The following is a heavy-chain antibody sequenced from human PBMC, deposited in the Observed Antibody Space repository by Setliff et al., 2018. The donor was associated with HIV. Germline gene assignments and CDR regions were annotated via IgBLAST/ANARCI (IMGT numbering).Heavy chain of an antibody. V-gene: IGHV4-39*01. J-gene: IGHJ4*02. Sequence: ETLSLTCTVSGGSISSSSYYWAWIRQPPGKGLEYIGSVHYNEKTYYNPSLKSRVTISIDTSKNQISLKLSSGIAADTAVYYCARHVMGAGYYFDYWGQGTLVTVSS. CDR2: VHYNEKT. CDR1: GGSISSSSYY. D-gene: IGHD6-19*01. CDR3: ARHVMGAGYYFDY.